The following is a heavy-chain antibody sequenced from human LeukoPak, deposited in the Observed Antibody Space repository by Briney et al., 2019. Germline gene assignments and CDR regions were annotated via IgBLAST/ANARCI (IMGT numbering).Heavy chain of an antibody. V-gene: IGHV1-8*01. CDR2: MNPNSGNT. CDR3: ARVAKDCSSTSCYPHYYYYYMDV. D-gene: IGHD2-2*01. J-gene: IGHJ6*03. Sequence: GASVKVSCKASGYTFTSYDINWVRQATGQGLEWMGWMNPNSGNTGYAQKFQGRVTMTRNTSISTAYMELSSLRSEDTAVYYCARVAKDCSSTSCYPHYYYYYMDVWGKGTTVTISS. CDR1: GYTFTSYD.